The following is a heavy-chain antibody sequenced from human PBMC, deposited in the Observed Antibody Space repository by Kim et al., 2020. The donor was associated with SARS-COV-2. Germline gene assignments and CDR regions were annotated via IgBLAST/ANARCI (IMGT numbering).Heavy chain of an antibody. CDR2: ISYDGSNK. V-gene: IGHV3-30-3*01. J-gene: IGHJ3*01. CDR3: ARGGPRITMIVVVTRNVYGGFDV. D-gene: IGHD3-22*01. Sequence: GGSLRLSCAASGFTFSSYAMHWVRQAPGKGLEWVAVISYDGSNKYYADSLKGRFTISRDSSKNTLYLQMNSLRAEDTAVYYCARGGPRITMIVVVTRNVYGGFDVWGQGTMVTVSS. CDR1: GFTFSSYA.